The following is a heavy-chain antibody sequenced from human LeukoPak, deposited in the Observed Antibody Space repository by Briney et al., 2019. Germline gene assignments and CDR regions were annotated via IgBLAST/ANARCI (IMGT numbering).Heavy chain of an antibody. J-gene: IGHJ3*02. CDR1: GYTFTSYG. CDR2: ISAYNGNT. Sequence: GASVKVSCKASGYTFTSYGISWVRQAPGQGLERMGWISAYNGNTNYAQKLQGRVTMTTDTSTSTAYMELRSLRSDDTAVYYCARASMIVVSDAFDIWGQGTMVTVSS. CDR3: ARASMIVVSDAFDI. D-gene: IGHD3-22*01. V-gene: IGHV1-18*01.